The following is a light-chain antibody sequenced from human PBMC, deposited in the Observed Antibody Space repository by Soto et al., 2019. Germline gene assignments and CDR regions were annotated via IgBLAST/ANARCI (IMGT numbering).Light chain of an antibody. Sequence: DIVLTQSPATLSVSPGDRATLSCRAGQPLNNNAAWYQHKPGQAPRLLIYGASTRATGISARFSGSGSGTEFTLTISSLQSEDFAVYYCQQYEKWPPSITFGQGTRLEIK. CDR2: GAS. V-gene: IGKV3-15*01. CDR3: QQYEKWPPSIT. CDR1: QPLNNN. J-gene: IGKJ5*01.